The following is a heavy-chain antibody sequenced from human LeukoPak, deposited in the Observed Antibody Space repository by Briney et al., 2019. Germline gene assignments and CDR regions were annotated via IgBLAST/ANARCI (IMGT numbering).Heavy chain of an antibody. J-gene: IGHJ6*03. D-gene: IGHD3-9*01. CDR3: ARRSRVLRYFDWSTSGRGYYMDV. Sequence: SETLSLTCAVYGGSFSGYYWSWIRQPPGKGLEWIREINHSGSTNYNPSLKSRVTISVDTSKNQFSLKLSSVTAADTAVYYCARRSRVLRYFDWSTSGRGYYMDVWGKGTTVTISS. CDR1: GGSFSGYY. CDR2: INHSGST. V-gene: IGHV4-34*01.